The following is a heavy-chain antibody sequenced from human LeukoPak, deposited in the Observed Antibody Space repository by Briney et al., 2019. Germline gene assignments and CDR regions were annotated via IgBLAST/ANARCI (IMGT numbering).Heavy chain of an antibody. CDR1: GGSISSGGYS. D-gene: IGHD5-24*01. CDR2: IYHSGST. Sequence: KPSETLSLTCAVSGGSISSGGYSWSWIRQPPGKGLEWIGYIYHSGSTYYNPSLKGRVTISVDRSKNQFSLKLSSVTAADTAVYYCARSPVEMATIGDWYFDLWGRGTLVTVSS. J-gene: IGHJ2*01. V-gene: IGHV4-30-2*01. CDR3: ARSPVEMATIGDWYFDL.